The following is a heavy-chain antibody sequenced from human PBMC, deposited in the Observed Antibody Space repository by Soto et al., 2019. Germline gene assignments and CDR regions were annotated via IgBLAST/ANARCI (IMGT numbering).Heavy chain of an antibody. CDR1: GYTFSCYY. J-gene: IGHJ3*02. V-gene: IGHV1-2*04. CDR2: INYNSGGT. D-gene: IGHD2-21*02. Sequence: ASVKVSCKACGYTFSCYYLHWVRHSPGQGLEWMGWINYNSGGTNYAPKFQDWVTMTRDTSISTAYMEQSRLKSDDTAVYYCARAGGGDYDAFDIWGQGTMVTVSS. CDR3: ARAGGGDYDAFDI.